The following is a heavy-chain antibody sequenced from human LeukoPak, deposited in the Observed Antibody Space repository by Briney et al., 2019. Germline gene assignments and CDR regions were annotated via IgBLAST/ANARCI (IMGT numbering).Heavy chain of an antibody. Sequence: GGSLRLSCAASEFTVSSNYMSWVRQAPGKGLEWVSFIYSGGNTYYADFVKGRFTISSDTSRNTLFLQMNGLRAEDTAVYYCARSGNYLWRGHFDYWGQGTLVTVSS. CDR2: IYSGGNT. D-gene: IGHD5-12*01. J-gene: IGHJ4*02. V-gene: IGHV3-66*01. CDR3: ARSGNYLWRGHFDY. CDR1: EFTVSSNY.